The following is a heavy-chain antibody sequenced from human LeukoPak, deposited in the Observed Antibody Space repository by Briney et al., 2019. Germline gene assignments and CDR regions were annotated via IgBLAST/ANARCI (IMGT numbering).Heavy chain of an antibody. CDR2: LSYDGSNA. CDR1: GFVFSSYG. Sequence: PGRSLRLSCAASGFVFSSYGMHWVRQAPGKGLEGVAFLSYDGSNAYYADSVKGRFTISRDNSKNTLYLQMYSLKPEDTAVYYCARKIYSSASETYGSCDYWGQGTLVTVSS. J-gene: IGHJ4*02. CDR3: ARKIYSSASETYGSCDY. V-gene: IGHV3-30*03. D-gene: IGHD3-10*01.